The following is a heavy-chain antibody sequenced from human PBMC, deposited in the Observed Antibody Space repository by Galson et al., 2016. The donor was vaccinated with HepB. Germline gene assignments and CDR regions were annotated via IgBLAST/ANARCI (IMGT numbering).Heavy chain of an antibody. Sequence: TLSLTCTVSRGSISSDSHYWSWIRQPPGKGPEWIGYIQHSGSTYYNPSLKSRLSMSIDTSKKQFSLKLNSVTAADTAVYYCARQRVATYYYGSGNHYNNHYCNYWGQGTLVTVSS. J-gene: IGHJ4*02. D-gene: IGHD3-10*01. V-gene: IGHV4-31*03. CDR1: RGSISSDSHY. CDR2: IQHSGST. CDR3: ARQRVATYYYGSGNHYNNHYCNY.